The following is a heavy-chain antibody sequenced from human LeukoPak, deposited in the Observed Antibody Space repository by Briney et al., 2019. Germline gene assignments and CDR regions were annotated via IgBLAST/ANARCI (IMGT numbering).Heavy chain of an antibody. CDR2: INPNSGGT. J-gene: IGHJ4*02. D-gene: IGHD3-22*01. V-gene: IGHV1-2*02. Sequence: ASAKVSCKASGYTFTGYYMHWVRQAPGQGLEWMGWINPNSGGTNYAQKFQGRVTMTRDTSISTAYMELSRLRSDDTAVYYCARDANYYDSSGHPAYWGQGTLVTVSS. CDR3: ARDANYYDSSGHPAY. CDR1: GYTFTGYY.